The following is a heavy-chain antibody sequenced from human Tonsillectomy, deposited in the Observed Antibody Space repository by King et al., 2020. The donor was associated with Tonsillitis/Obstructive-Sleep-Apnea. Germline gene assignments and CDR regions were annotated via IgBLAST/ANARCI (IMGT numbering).Heavy chain of an antibody. CDR1: GFTFDDYG. Sequence: QLVQSGGGLVPPGRSLRLSCAASGFTFDDYGMHWVRQAPGKGLEWVSGISWNGGNLGYADSVKGRFTISRDNAKNSLYLQMNSLRPEDTALYYCAKDGYFDTSGYYYDWGQGKMVTVSS. D-gene: IGHD3-22*01. V-gene: IGHV3-9*01. CDR2: ISWNGGNL. CDR3: AKDGYFDTSGYYYD. J-gene: IGHJ3*01.